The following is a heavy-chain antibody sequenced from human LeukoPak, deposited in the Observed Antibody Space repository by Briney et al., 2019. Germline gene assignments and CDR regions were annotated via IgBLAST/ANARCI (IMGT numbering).Heavy chain of an antibody. J-gene: IGHJ4*02. D-gene: IGHD5-18*01. CDR2: ISHDGTVQ. V-gene: IGHV3-30*18. CDR3: AEEGTPMASSYFDD. Sequence: GGSLRLSCAASGFTFSRYGMQWVRQAPGKGLEWVAVISHDGTVQYYADSVKGRFTISRDNSDNTLYLQMNSLRDEDTAMYYCAEEGTPMASSYFDDWGQGTLFTVSS. CDR1: GFTFSRYG.